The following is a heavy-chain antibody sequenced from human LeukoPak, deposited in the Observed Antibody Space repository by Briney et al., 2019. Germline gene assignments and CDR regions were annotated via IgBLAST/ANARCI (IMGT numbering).Heavy chain of an antibody. J-gene: IGHJ4*02. D-gene: IGHD3-22*01. V-gene: IGHV3-23*01. CDR2: ISGSGGST. Sequence: SGGSLRLSCAASGFTFSSYAMSWVRQAPGKGLEWVSAISGSGGSTYYADSVKGGFTISRDNSKNTLYLQMNSLRAEDTAVYYCAKVGITYYYDSSGYYWDYWGQGTLVTVSS. CDR3: AKVGITYYYDSSGYYWDY. CDR1: GFTFSSYA.